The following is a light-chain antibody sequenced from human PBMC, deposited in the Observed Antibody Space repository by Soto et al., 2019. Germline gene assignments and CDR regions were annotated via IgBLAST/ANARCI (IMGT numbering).Light chain of an antibody. CDR1: QRVSSSY. V-gene: IGKV3-20*01. J-gene: IGKJ1*01. CDR2: GAS. Sequence: EIVMTQSPATLSLSPGERATLSCRASQRVSSSYLALYQQKPGQAPRLLIYGASSRATGIPDRFSGSGSGTDFTLTISRLEPEDFAVYYCQQYGSSPPWTFGQGTKVDIK. CDR3: QQYGSSPPWT.